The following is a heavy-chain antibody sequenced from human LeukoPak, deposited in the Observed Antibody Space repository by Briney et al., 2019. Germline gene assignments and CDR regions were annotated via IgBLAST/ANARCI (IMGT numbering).Heavy chain of an antibody. D-gene: IGHD6-13*01. CDR3: ARDRSSSWSVDY. Sequence: GGSLRLSCAASGFTFSSKSMNWVRQAPGKGLEWLSYISSGSGTIYYADSVKGRFTISRDNAKNSLYLQMNSLRAEDTAVYYCARDRSSSWSVDYWGQGTLVTVSS. CDR1: GFTFSSKS. J-gene: IGHJ4*02. V-gene: IGHV3-48*01. CDR2: ISSGSGTI.